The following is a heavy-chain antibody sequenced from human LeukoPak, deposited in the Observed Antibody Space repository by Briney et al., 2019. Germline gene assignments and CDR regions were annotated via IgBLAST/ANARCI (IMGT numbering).Heavy chain of an antibody. Sequence: GGSLRLSCAASGFTFSSYSMNWVRQAPGKELEWVSSISSSSSYIYYADSVKGRFTISRDNAKNSLYLQMNSLRAEDTAVYYCARVSCSGGSCYLDYWGQGTLVTVSS. D-gene: IGHD2-15*01. V-gene: IGHV3-21*01. CDR3: ARVSCSGGSCYLDY. J-gene: IGHJ4*02. CDR1: GFTFSSYS. CDR2: ISSSSSYI.